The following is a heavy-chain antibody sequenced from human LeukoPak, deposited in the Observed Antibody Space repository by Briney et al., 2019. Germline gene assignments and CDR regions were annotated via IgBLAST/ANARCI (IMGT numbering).Heavy chain of an antibody. D-gene: IGHD4-17*01. V-gene: IGHV3-33*01. J-gene: IGHJ4*02. CDR3: ARDYGDSPFDY. Sequence: QPGRSLRLSCAASGFTFSSYGMHWVRQAPGKGLKWVAVIWYDGSNKYYADSVKGRFTISRDNSKNTLYLQMNSLRAEDTAVYYCARDYGDSPFDYWGQGTLVTVSS. CDR1: GFTFSSYG. CDR2: IWYDGSNK.